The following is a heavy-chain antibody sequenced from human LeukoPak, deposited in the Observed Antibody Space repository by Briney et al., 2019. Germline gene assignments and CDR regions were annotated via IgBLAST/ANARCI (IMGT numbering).Heavy chain of an antibody. Sequence: SETLSLTCTVSGGSISSYYWGWIRQPPGKGLEWIGSIYYTGSTYYNPSLKSRVTISVDTSKNQFSLKLSSVTAADTAVYYCARHIVGATNGYYFDYWGQGTLVTVSS. CDR2: IYYTGST. V-gene: IGHV4-39*01. D-gene: IGHD1-26*01. CDR1: GGSISSYY. CDR3: ARHIVGATNGYYFDY. J-gene: IGHJ4*02.